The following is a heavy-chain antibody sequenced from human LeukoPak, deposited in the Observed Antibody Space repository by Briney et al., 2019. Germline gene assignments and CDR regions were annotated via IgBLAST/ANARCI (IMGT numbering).Heavy chain of an antibody. D-gene: IGHD5/OR15-5a*01. V-gene: IGHV2-5*02. J-gene: IGHJ4*02. CDR2: IYWDDDK. CDR3: AHPGAGHSVPY. CDR1: GFSFSTSGVG. Sequence: SGPTLVNPTQTLTLTCTFSGFSFSTSGVGVGWIRQPPGKALEWLALIYWDDDKRYSPSLKSRLTVSKDTSKNQVVLTMTNMDPVDTATYYCAHPGAGHSVPYWGQGTLVTVSS.